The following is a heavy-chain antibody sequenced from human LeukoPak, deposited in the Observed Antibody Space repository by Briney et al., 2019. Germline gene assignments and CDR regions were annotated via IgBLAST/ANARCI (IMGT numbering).Heavy chain of an antibody. J-gene: IGHJ4*02. CDR2: ISAYNGHT. V-gene: IGHV1-18*01. CDR1: GYTFSGYG. Sequence: ASVKVSCKASGYTFSGYGVTWVRQAPGQGLEWMGWISAYNGHTNYAQKLQGRVTMTTDTSTTTAHMELRSLRSDDSAVYYCARGGYYGSGSFPDYWGQGTLVTVSS. CDR3: ARGGYYGSGSFPDY. D-gene: IGHD3-10*01.